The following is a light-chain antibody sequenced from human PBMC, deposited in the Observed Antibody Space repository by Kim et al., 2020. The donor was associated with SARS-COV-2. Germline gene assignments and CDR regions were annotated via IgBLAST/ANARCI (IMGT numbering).Light chain of an antibody. CDR2: DAS. Sequence: AIQLTQSPSSLSASVGDRVTITCRASQGISSTLVWYQQKPGKAPTLLIYDASTLESGVPSRFSGSGSGTDFTLTISSLQPEDFASYYCQQFYDFPLTFGGGTKVDIK. V-gene: IGKV1D-13*01. CDR3: QQFYDFPLT. J-gene: IGKJ4*01. CDR1: QGISST.